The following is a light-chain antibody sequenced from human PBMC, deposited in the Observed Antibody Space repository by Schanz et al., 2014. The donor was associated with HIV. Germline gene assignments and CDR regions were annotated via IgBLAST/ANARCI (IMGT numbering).Light chain of an antibody. Sequence: EDVLTQSPGTLSLSPGERATLSCRVSETINSRYLAWYQQKPGQAPRLLIYAASTRATGIPDRFSGSGSGTDFSLTISRLEPEDFAVYYCQHFGRPPYTFGQGTRLEIK. J-gene: IGKJ2*01. CDR3: QHFGRPPYT. CDR1: ETINSRY. V-gene: IGKV3-20*01. CDR2: AAS.